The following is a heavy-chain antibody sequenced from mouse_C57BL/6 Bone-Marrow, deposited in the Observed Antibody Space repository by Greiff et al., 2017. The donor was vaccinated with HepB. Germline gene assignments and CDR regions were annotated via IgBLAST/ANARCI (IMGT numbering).Heavy chain of an antibody. D-gene: IGHD1-1*01. CDR2: IDPANGNT. CDR1: GFNIKNTY. V-gene: IGHV14-3*01. J-gene: IGHJ3*01. Sequence: EVQGVESVAELVRPGASVKLSCTASGFNIKNTYMHWVKQRPEQGLEWIGRIDPANGNTKYAPKFQGKATITADTSSNTAYLQLSSLTSEDTAIYYCARARRDYYGSSFWFAYWGQGTLVTVSA. CDR3: ARARRDYYGSSFWFAY.